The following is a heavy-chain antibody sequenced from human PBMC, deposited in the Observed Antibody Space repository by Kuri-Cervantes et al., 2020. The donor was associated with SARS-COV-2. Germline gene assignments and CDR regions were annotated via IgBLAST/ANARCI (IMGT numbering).Heavy chain of an antibody. D-gene: IGHD3-3*01. CDR2: ISTFNANT. CDR1: GYTFTSYG. V-gene: IGHV1-18*01. CDR3: ASQTPSFWSGYHYNWFDP. Sequence: ASVKVSCKASGYTFTSYGISWFRQAPGQGLEWMGWISTFNANTNYAQKFQGRVTMTRDTSTSTVYMELSSLRSEDTAVYYCASQTPSFWSGYHYNWFDPWGQGTLVTVSS. J-gene: IGHJ5*02.